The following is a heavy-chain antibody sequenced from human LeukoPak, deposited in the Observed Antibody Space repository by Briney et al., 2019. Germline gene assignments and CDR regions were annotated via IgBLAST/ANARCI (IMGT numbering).Heavy chain of an antibody. CDR3: AILSGGEEAY. Sequence: SETLSLTCSVSRGSISSYYWSWLRQPPGKGLEWIGYIYTSGSPNYNPSLKSRVTISVDTSKDQFSLKLSSVTAADTAVYYCAILSGGEEAYWGQGTLVTVSS. D-gene: IGHD3-10*01. J-gene: IGHJ4*02. V-gene: IGHV4-59*01. CDR1: RGSISSYY. CDR2: IYTSGSP.